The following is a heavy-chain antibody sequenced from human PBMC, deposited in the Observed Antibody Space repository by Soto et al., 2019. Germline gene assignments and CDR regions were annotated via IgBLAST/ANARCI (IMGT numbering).Heavy chain of an antibody. D-gene: IGHD5-12*01. V-gene: IGHV3-21*01. CDR3: ARDRRDGYNFDY. J-gene: IGHJ4*02. CDR1: GFTFSSYS. CDR2: ISSSSSYI. Sequence: EVQLVESGGGLVKPGGSLRLSCAASGFTFSSYSMNWVRQAPGKGLEWVSSISSSSSYIYYADSVKGRFTISRDNAKNSLYLQMNSLRAEDTAVYYCARDRRDGYNFDYWGQGTLVTVYS.